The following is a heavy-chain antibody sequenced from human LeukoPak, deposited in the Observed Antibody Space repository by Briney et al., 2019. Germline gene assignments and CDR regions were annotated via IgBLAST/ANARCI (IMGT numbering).Heavy chain of an antibody. CDR2: INTDGSDT. Sequence: GGSLRLSCAASGFTFSTYWMHWVRQAPGKGLVWVSRINTDGSDTNYADSVKGRFTISRDNAKNSLYLQMNSLRAEDMALYYCAKDLGSSGPPLGGAFDIWGQGTMVTVSS. CDR1: GFTFSTYW. V-gene: IGHV3-74*01. J-gene: IGHJ3*02. CDR3: AKDLGSSGPPLGGAFDI. D-gene: IGHD6-19*01.